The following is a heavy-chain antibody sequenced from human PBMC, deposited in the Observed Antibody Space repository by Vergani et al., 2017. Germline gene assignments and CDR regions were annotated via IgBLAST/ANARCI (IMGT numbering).Heavy chain of an antibody. CDR3: ARLPPGGV. Sequence: QVQLQQWGAGLLKPSETLSLTCAVYGGSFSGYYWSWIRQPPGKGLEWIGEINHSGSTNYNPSLKSRVTISVDTSKNQFSRKLSSVTAADTAVYYCARLPPGGVWGQGTLVTVSS. J-gene: IGHJ4*02. V-gene: IGHV4-34*01. CDR1: GGSFSGYY. D-gene: IGHD1-14*01. CDR2: INHSGST.